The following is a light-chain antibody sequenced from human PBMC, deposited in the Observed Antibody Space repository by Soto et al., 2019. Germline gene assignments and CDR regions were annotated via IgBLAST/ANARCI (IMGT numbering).Light chain of an antibody. Sequence: QSVLTQPPSVSGAPGQRVTISCTGSSSNIGAGYDVHWYQQLPGTAPKLLIYGNSNRPSGVPDRFSGSKSGTSASLAITGLQAEDEADYYCQSYGSSLSGWNVFRTGTKVTVL. V-gene: IGLV1-40*01. CDR2: GNS. CDR1: SSNIGAGYD. J-gene: IGLJ1*01. CDR3: QSYGSSLSGWNV.